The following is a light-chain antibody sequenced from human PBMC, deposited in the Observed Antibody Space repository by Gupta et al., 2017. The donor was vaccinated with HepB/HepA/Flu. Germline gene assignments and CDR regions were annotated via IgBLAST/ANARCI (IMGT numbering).Light chain of an antibody. CDR2: GNS. V-gene: IGLV1-40*01. CDR3: QSYDSSLSGSKV. CDR1: SSNIGAGYD. Sequence: QSVLTQPPSVSGAPGTRVTISCTGSSSNIGAGYDVHWYQQLPGTAPNLLIYGNSNRPSGVPDRFSGSKSGTSASLAITGLQAEDEADYYCQSYDSSLSGSKVFGGGTKLTVL. J-gene: IGLJ2*01.